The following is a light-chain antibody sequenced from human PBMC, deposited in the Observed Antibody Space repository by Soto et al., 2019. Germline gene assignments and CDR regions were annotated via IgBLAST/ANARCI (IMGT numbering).Light chain of an antibody. V-gene: IGKV3-15*01. CDR2: GAS. CDR1: QSVSSN. CDR3: QQYNNRPSFT. Sequence: EIVMTQSPATLSVSPGERATLSCRASQSVSSNLAWYQQKPGQAPRLLIYGASTRATGIPARFSGSGSGTEFTLTISSLKSLAFAVYYCQQYNNRPSFTFGQGTKVENK. J-gene: IGKJ1*01.